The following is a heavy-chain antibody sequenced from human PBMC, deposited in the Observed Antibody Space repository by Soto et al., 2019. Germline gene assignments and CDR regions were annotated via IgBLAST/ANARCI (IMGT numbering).Heavy chain of an antibody. CDR3: ARDWIAAAGIYYGMDV. CDR1: GFTFSSYS. V-gene: IGHV3-21*01. J-gene: IGHJ6*02. CDR2: ISSSSSYI. D-gene: IGHD6-13*01. Sequence: GGSLRLSCAASGFTFSSYSMNWVRQAPGKGLEWVSSISSSSSYIYYADSVKGRFTISRDNAKNSLYLQMNSLRAEDTAVYYCARDWIAAAGIYYGMDVWAQGTTVTVSS.